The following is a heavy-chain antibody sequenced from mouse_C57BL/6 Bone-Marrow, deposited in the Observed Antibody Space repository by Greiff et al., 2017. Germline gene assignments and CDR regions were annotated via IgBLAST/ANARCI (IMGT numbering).Heavy chain of an antibody. J-gene: IGHJ3*01. Sequence: VQLQQSGPGLVAPSQSLSITCTVSGFSLTSYAISWVRQPPGKGLEWLGVIWTGGGTNYNSAPKSRLSISKDNSKSQVFLKMNRLQTDDTARYYCAAHYYGSRAWFAYWGQGTLVTVSA. V-gene: IGHV2-9-1*01. CDR2: IWTGGGT. D-gene: IGHD1-1*01. CDR1: GFSLTSYA. CDR3: AAHYYGSRAWFAY.